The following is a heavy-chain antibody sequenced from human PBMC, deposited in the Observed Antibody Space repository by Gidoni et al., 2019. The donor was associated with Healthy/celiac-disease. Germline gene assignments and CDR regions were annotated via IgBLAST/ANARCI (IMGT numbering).Heavy chain of an antibody. Sequence: EVQLLASVGGLVQPGVSLRLSCAASGFTFSTYAMSWVRQAPGKGLEWVSAISDSGANTDDEDSVKGRFTISRDNAQNTLYLQMNSLRAEDTAVDYCAKGGAGTCDSEIDCWGQGTLVTVSS. CDR2: ISDSGANT. J-gene: IGHJ4*02. D-gene: IGHD2-15*01. CDR1: GFTFSTYA. CDR3: AKGGAGTCDSEIDC. V-gene: IGHV3-23*01.